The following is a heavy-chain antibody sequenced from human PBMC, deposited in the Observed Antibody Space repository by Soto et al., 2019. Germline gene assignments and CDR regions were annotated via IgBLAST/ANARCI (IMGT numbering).Heavy chain of an antibody. CDR3: ARGGGSDSFDY. J-gene: IGHJ4*02. V-gene: IGHV4-30-2*01. Sequence: KTSETLSLTCTVSGDSITCGGYSWGWIRQTPGKGLEWIGYINHLETTFYNPSFESRLTLSIDRAKNQFSLKLHSMSAADRAVYFCARGGGSDSFDYWGQGILVTVSS. D-gene: IGHD1-26*01. CDR1: GDSITCGGYS. CDR2: INHLETT.